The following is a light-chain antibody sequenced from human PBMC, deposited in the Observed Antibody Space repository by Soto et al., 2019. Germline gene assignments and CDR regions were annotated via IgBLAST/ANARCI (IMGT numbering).Light chain of an antibody. V-gene: IGKV3-15*01. Sequence: EIILTQSPASLSVSPGERATLSCRASQSVNNNLAWYQQKPGQAPRLLIYGASTRATGIPGRFRGSGSGTEFTLTISSLQPEDFATYYCQQLNSYPLTFGGGTKVEIK. CDR1: QSVNNN. J-gene: IGKJ4*01. CDR2: GAS. CDR3: QQLNSYPLT.